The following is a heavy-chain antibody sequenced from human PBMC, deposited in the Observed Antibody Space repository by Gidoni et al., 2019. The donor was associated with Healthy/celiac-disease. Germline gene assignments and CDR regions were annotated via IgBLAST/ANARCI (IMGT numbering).Heavy chain of an antibody. CDR1: GGSISSGGYY. J-gene: IGHJ5*02. Sequence: QVQLQESGPGLVKPSQTLSLTCTFAGGSISSGGYYWSWIRQHPGKGLEWIGYIYYSGTTYYNPSLKSRVTISVDTSKNQFSLKLSSVTAADTAVYYCAGAYGDYVVGFDPWGQGTLVTVSS. V-gene: IGHV4-31*03. D-gene: IGHD4-17*01. CDR2: IYYSGTT. CDR3: AGAYGDYVVGFDP.